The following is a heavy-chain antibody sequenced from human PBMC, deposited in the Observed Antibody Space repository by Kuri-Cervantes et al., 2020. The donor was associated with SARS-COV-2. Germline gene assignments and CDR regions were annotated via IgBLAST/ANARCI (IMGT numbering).Heavy chain of an antibody. CDR1: GFTFSSYS. D-gene: IGHD3-3*01. V-gene: IGHV3-21*01. J-gene: IGHJ6*02. CDR2: ISSSSSYI. CDR3: ARDSSRITIFGVVTRYGMDV. Sequence: GGSLRLSCAASGFTFSSYSMNWVRQAPGKGLEWVSSISSSSSYIYYADSVEGRFTISRDNAKNSLYLQMNSLRAEDTAVYYCARDSSRITIFGVVTRYGMDVWGQGTTVTGAS.